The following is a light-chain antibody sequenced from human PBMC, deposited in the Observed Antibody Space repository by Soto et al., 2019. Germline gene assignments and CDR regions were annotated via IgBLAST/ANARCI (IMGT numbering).Light chain of an antibody. CDR1: QGIRND. J-gene: IGKJ1*01. CDR2: AAS. CDR3: QQYNNWPPGT. V-gene: IGKV1-17*01. Sequence: DIQMTQSPSSLSAFVGDRVTITCRASQGIRNDLGWYQQKPGKAPKRLIYAASSLQSGVPSRFSGSGSGTEFTLTITSLQSEDFAVYYCQQYNNWPPGTFGQGTKVDI.